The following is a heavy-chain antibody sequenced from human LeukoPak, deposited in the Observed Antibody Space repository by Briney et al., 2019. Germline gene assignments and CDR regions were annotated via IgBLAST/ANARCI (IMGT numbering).Heavy chain of an antibody. CDR1: GFTFSSYS. CDR2: ISSSGSTI. Sequence: GGSLRLSCAASGFTFSSYSMNWVRQAPGKGLEWVSYISSSGSTIYYADSVKGRFTISRDNAKNSLYLQMNSLRAEDTAVYYCAREYGSGSYYSALFDYWGQGTLVTVSS. D-gene: IGHD3-10*01. J-gene: IGHJ4*02. V-gene: IGHV3-48*04. CDR3: AREYGSGSYYSALFDY.